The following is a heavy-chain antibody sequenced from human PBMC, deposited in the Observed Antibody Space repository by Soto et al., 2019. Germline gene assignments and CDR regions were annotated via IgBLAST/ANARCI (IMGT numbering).Heavy chain of an antibody. CDR2: IYPGDSDT. V-gene: IGHV5-51*01. J-gene: IGHJ6*02. Sequence: ASLKLSCKLFGYSFSSYWISWVSYMHRKGQEQMEVIYPGDSDTRYSPSFQGHVTISADKSITTAYLQWNTLKASDTANYYCARLGFEYDTSTPYYNVLHYYGVDVWGQGTTVTVSS. CDR3: ARLGFEYDTSTPYYNVLHYYGVDV. D-gene: IGHD3-9*01. CDR1: GYSFSSYW.